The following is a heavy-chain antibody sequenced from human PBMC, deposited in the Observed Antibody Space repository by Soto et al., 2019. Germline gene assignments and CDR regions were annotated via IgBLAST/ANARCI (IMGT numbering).Heavy chain of an antibody. CDR1: GFTFSSYA. D-gene: IGHD3-3*01. V-gene: IGHV3-23*01. Sequence: EVQLLESGGGLVQPGGSLRLSCAASGFTFSSYAMSWVRQAPGKGLEWVSAISGSGGSTYYADSVKGRFTISRDSSKNTLYLQMNSLRAEDTAVYYCAKDSYDFWSGYPRGLDAFDIWGQGTMVTVSS. CDR3: AKDSYDFWSGYPRGLDAFDI. J-gene: IGHJ3*02. CDR2: ISGSGGST.